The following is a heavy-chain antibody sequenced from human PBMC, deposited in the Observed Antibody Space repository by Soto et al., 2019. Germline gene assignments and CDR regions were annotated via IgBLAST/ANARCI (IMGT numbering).Heavy chain of an antibody. CDR2: IEPDGSQK. CDR1: GFTFTNYW. Sequence: GGSLRLSCAASGFTFTNYWMSWVRQAPGKGLEWVANIEPDGSQKYYVDSVKGRFTVSRDNAKNSLYLQMNSLRAEDVGVYYCATYYDISTGYYRSDHWGQGTLVTVSS. V-gene: IGHV3-7*01. CDR3: ATYYDISTGYYRSDH. D-gene: IGHD3-9*01. J-gene: IGHJ5*02.